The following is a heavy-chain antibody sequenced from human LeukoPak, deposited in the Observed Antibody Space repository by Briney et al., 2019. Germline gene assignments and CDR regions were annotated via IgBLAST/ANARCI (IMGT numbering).Heavy chain of an antibody. D-gene: IGHD1-7*01. CDR1: GGTFSSYA. J-gene: IGHJ4*02. CDR2: IIPIFGRA. Sequence: SVKVSCKASGGTFSSYAISWVRQAPGQGLEWMGGIIPIFGRANYAQKFQGRVTITADESTSTAYVELSSLRSEDTAVYYCARVEGNYAAPVDCWGQGTLVTVSS. CDR3: ARVEGNYAAPVDC. V-gene: IGHV1-69*13.